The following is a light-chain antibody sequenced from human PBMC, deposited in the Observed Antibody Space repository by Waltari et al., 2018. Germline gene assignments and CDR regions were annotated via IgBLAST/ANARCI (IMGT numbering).Light chain of an antibody. J-gene: IGLJ3*02. V-gene: IGLV1-44*01. CDR1: NSNIGSDI. Sequence: QSVVPQPPSASGTPGQRVTLSCSGSNSNIGSDIVNWYQQFPGPAPKLLIYANNQRPSGVPGRFSASRSGTSASLVISGLQSEDEADYYCATWDASLDTWVFGGGTKVTVL. CDR3: ATWDASLDTWV. CDR2: ANN.